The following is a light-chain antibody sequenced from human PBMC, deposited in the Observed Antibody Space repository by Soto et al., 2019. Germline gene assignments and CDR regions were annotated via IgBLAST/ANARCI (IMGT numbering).Light chain of an antibody. CDR2: DVF. CDR1: QDISKY. Sequence: DIQMTQSASSLPASVGDTVTISCQASQDISKYLNWFQQKPGKAPKLLIYDVFNVETGVPSRFSRGGSGTDFTRIIINLQPEDFATYYCQQYDQLPITFGGGTKVDI. CDR3: QQYDQLPIT. V-gene: IGKV1-33*01. J-gene: IGKJ4*01.